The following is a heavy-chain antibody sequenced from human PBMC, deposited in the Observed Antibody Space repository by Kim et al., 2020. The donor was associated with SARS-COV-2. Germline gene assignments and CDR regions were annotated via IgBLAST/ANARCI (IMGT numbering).Heavy chain of an antibody. CDR2: ISSSSSYI. CDR1: GFTFSSYS. V-gene: IGHV3-21*01. CDR3: ARVHSGSYCY. D-gene: IGHD3-10*01. J-gene: IGHJ4*02. Sequence: LSLTCAASGFTFSSYSMNCVRQAPGKGLEWVSSISSSSSYIYYADSVKGRFTISRDNAKNSLYLQMNSLRAEDTAVYYCARVHSGSYCYWGQGTLVTVSS.